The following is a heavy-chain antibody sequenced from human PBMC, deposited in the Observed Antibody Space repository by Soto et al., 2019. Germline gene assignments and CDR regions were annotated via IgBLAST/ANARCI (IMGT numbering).Heavy chain of an antibody. V-gene: IGHV1-8*01. CDR2: MNPDSENT. J-gene: IGHJ6*02. D-gene: IGHD3-10*01. Sequence: QVHLVQSGAEVKQPGASVRVSCKASGYTFTNYDITWVRQATGQGLEWMGWMNPDSENTGSPQKFQGRVTMTVNTAINTAYMELTSLRSEYTAVYYCTRAQFEFGSYCGLDVWGQGTTVTVSS. CDR1: GYTFTNYD. CDR3: TRAQFEFGSYCGLDV.